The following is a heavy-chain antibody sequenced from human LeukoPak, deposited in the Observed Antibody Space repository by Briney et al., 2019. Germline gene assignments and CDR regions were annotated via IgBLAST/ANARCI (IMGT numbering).Heavy chain of an antibody. J-gene: IGHJ4*02. CDR1: GITISNYA. Sequence: PGGSLRLSCVVSGITISNYAMSWVRQAPGKGLEWVSGISGGAGGTSYADSVKGRFTISRDNSRNTVYLQMHNLRAEDTAVYFCAKQGIVIRGLLIIGFHKEAYYFDHWGQGILVTVSS. CDR3: AKQGIVIRGLLIIGFHKEAYYFDH. V-gene: IGHV3-23*01. D-gene: IGHD3-10*01. CDR2: ISGGAGGT.